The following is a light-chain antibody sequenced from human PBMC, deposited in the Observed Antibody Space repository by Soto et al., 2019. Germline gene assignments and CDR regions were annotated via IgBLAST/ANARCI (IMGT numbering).Light chain of an antibody. CDR1: QSVSRY. CDR3: QHRSNWPRT. V-gene: IGKV3-11*01. CDR2: VAS. Sequence: EIVLTQSPATLSLSPGDTATLSCRASQSVSRYLAWYQQKPGQAPRLLIYVASNRATGIPARFSGSGSGTDFTLTIGSLEPEDFAVYYCQHRSNWPRTFGQGTKVEIK. J-gene: IGKJ2*01.